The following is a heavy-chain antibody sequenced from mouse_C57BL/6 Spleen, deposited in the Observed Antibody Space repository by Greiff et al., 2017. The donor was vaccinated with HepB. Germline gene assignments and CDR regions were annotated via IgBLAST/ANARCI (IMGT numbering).Heavy chain of an antibody. V-gene: IGHV3-6*01. CDR3: ARAIDVYLYYFDY. CDR1: GYSITSGYY. Sequence: EVKLMESGPGLVKPSQSLSLTCSVTGYSITSGYYWNWIRQFPGNKLEWMGYISYDGSNNYNPSLKNRISITRDTSKNQFFLKLNSVTTEDTATYYCARAIDVYLYYFDYWGQGTTLTVFS. J-gene: IGHJ2*01. D-gene: IGHD5-1*01. CDR2: ISYDGSN.